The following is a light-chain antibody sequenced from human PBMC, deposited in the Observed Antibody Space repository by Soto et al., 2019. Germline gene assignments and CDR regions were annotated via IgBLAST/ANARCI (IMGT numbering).Light chain of an antibody. CDR2: DVS. J-gene: IGLJ1*01. V-gene: IGLV2-11*01. CDR3: SSYAGISYV. CDR1: SSDVGGYNY. Sequence: HSALTQPPSVSGSPGQSVTISCTGTSSDVGGYNYVSWYQQHPGKAPKLMIYDVSKRPSGVPDRFSGSKSGNTASLTISGLQAEDEADYYCSSYAGISYVFGTGT.